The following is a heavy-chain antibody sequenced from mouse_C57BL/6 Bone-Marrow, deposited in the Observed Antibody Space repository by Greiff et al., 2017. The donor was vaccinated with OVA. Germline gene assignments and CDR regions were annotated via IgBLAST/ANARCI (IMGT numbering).Heavy chain of an antibody. V-gene: IGHV5-16*01. CDR2: INYDGSST. Sequence: EVKVVESEGGLVQPGSSMKLSCTASGFTFSDYYMAWVRQVPEKGLEWVANINYDGSSTYYLDSLKSRFIISRDNAKNILYLQMSSLKSEDTATYYCAREGLLRDYFDDWGQGTTLTVSS. CDR3: AREGLLRDYFDD. CDR1: GFTFSDYY. D-gene: IGHD1-1*01. J-gene: IGHJ2*01.